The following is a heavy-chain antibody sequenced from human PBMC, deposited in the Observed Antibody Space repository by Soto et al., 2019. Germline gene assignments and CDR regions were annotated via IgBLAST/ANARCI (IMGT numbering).Heavy chain of an antibody. CDR3: ARVFIEDSSSSNDY. V-gene: IGHV1-18*01. J-gene: IGHJ4*02. CDR1: GYTFTSYG. CDR2: ISAYNGDT. Sequence: AAVKVSCKASGYTFTSYGISWVRQAPGQGLEWMGWISAYNGDTNYAQKLQGRVTMTTDTSTSTAYMELRSLRSDDTAVYYCARVFIEDSSSSNDYWGQGTLVTVSS. D-gene: IGHD6-6*01.